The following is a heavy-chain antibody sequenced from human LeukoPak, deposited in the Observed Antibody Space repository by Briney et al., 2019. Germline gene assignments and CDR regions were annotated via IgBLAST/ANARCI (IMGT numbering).Heavy chain of an antibody. J-gene: IGHJ4*02. D-gene: IGHD6-19*01. CDR3: ARVYSPRTVAGTGFDN. CDR1: GGSISSGGYY. CDR2: IYHSENT. Sequence: PSETLSLTCTVSGGSISSGGYYWSWIRQHPGKGLEWIGYIYHSENTNYNPSLKSRVTMSVDTSKNQFSLKLSSVTAADTAAYYCARVYSPRTVAGTGFDNWGQGTLVTVSS. V-gene: IGHV4-31*03.